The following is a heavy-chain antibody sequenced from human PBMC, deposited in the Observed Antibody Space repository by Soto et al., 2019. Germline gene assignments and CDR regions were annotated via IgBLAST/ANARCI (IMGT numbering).Heavy chain of an antibody. CDR1: GFTLSSYA. CDR3: AKDETPGGSWSEYFDS. J-gene: IGHJ4*02. V-gene: IGHV3-23*01. Sequence: PGGSLRLSCAPSGFTLSSYAMSWVRQAPEKGLEWVSAISGNGANTYSADSVNGPFTIARDKSKNTLYMHMGILRAEDRELCYCAKDETPGGSWSEYFDSWGQGTLVTVPQ. CDR2: ISGNGANT. D-gene: IGHD6-13*01.